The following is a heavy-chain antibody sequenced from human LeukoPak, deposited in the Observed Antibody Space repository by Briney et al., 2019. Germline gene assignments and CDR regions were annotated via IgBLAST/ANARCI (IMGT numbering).Heavy chain of an antibody. CDR3: AKGGIAVADWYSDYFDY. CDR1: GFTFDDYA. D-gene: IGHD6-19*01. Sequence: PGRSLRLSCAASGFTFDDYAMHWVRQAPGKGLEWVSGISRNSGSIGYADSVKGRFTISRDNAKNSLYLQMNSLRAEDMALYYCAKGGIAVADWYSDYFDYWGQGTLVTVSP. V-gene: IGHV3-9*03. CDR2: ISRNSGSI. J-gene: IGHJ4*02.